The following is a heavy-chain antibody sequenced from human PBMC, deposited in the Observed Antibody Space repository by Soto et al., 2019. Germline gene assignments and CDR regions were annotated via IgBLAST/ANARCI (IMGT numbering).Heavy chain of an antibody. CDR3: ARLVWSGYYPPYFQH. V-gene: IGHV4-31*03. J-gene: IGHJ1*01. CDR1: GGSIISGGYY. Sequence: IMSLTCTVSGGSIISGGYYWSWIRQQPGKSLEWIGYIYNSGSTYYNPSLKSRVTISVDTSKNQFSLKLSSVTAADTAVYYCARLVWSGYYPPYFQHWGQGTLVTVSA. D-gene: IGHD3-3*01. CDR2: IYNSGST.